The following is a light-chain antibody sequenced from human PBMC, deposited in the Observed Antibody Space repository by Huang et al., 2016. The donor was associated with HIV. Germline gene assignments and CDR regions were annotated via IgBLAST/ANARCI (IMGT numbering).Light chain of an antibody. V-gene: IGKV3-20*01. J-gene: IGKJ4*01. CDR1: QNVTGNV. CDR2: GVS. Sequence: EIVLTQSPGTLSLSPGQRAALSCRASQNVTGNVLAWYQQKSGQSPRLLIYGVSSRAIGIPNRFSGSGSGTNFTFTISRLEPEDVAIYFCQQYVTSPLTFGGGTKVEIK. CDR3: QQYVTSPLT.